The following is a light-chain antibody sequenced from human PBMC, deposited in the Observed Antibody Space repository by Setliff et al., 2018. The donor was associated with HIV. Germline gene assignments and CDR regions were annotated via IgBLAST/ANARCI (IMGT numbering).Light chain of an antibody. Sequence: QSVLAQPASVSGSPGQSITISCTGTSSDVGNYNLVSWYQQHPGKAPKLIIYEGSKRRPSGVSNRFSASKSGNTASLTISGLQAEDESDYYCCSYAGNSVYVFGSGTKVT. CDR1: SSDVGNYNL. V-gene: IGLV2-23*01. CDR3: CSYAGNSVYV. J-gene: IGLJ1*01. CDR2: EGS.